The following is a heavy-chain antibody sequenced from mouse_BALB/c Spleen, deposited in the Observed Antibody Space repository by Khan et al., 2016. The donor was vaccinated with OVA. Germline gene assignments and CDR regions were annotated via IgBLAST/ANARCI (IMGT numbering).Heavy chain of an antibody. CDR1: GYSITSDYA. V-gene: IGHV3-2*02. D-gene: IGHD2-2*01. J-gene: IGHJ4*01. CDR3: AKYGSRNNYAIDY. CDR2: INYSGST. Sequence: EVQLQESGPGLVKPSQSLSLTCTVTGYSITSDYAWNWIRQFPGNKLEWMGYINYSGSTNYNPALKSRISITRDTSKNQFFLQLNSVTTADTATXYCAKYGSRNNYAIDYWGQGTSVTVSS.